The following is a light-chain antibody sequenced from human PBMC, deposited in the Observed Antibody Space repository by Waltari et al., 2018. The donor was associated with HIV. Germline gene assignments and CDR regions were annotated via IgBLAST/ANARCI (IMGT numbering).Light chain of an antibody. J-gene: IGKJ4*01. V-gene: IGKV1-5*03. CDR3: QQYNSFSFT. CDR2: KAS. Sequence: DMQMTQSPSTLSASVGDRVTITCRASQSINNWLAWYQQKPGRAPKLLIYKASSLESGVPSRFSGSGSGTECTLTISSLQPDDVATYYCQQYNSFSFTVGGGTKVEIK. CDR1: QSINNW.